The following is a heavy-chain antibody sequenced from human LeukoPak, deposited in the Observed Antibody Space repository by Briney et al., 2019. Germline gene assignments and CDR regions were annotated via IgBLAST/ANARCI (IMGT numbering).Heavy chain of an antibody. CDR1: GFTVSSNY. Sequence: GGSLRLSCAASGFTVSSNYMSWVRQAPGKGLEWVSVIYSGDSTYYADSVKGRFTISRDNSKNTLYLQMNSLRAEDTAVYYCARAPSPEGREDWGQGTLVTVSS. D-gene: IGHD1-14*01. V-gene: IGHV3-66*01. J-gene: IGHJ4*02. CDR2: IYSGDST. CDR3: ARAPSPEGRED.